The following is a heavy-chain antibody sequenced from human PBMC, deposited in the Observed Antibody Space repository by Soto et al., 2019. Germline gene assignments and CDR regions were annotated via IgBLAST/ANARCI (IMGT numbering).Heavy chain of an antibody. V-gene: IGHV3-23*01. D-gene: IGHD6-13*01. J-gene: IGHJ4*02. CDR3: AKGASSWYVVFDY. Sequence: GGSLGLACAASGVSVSSYAMSWVRQASGKGLEWVSAISGSGGSTYYADSVKGRFTISRDNSKNTLYLQMNSLRAEDTAVYYCAKGASSWYVVFDYWGQGTLVTVSS. CDR1: GVSVSSYA. CDR2: ISGSGGST.